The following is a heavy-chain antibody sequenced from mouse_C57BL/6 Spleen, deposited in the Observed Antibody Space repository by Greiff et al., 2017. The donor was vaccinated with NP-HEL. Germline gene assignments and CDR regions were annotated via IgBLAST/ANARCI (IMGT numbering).Heavy chain of an antibody. CDR3: ARDQIYYGNYLYYFDY. V-gene: IGHV5-4*01. Sequence: EVMLVESGGGLVKPGGSLKLSCAASGFTFSSYAMSWVRQTPEKRLEWVATISDGGSYTYYPDNVKGRFTISRDNAKNNLYLQMSHLKSEDTAMYYCARDQIYYGNYLYYFDYWGQGTTLTVSS. CDR2: ISDGGSYT. J-gene: IGHJ2*01. CDR1: GFTFSSYA. D-gene: IGHD2-1*01.